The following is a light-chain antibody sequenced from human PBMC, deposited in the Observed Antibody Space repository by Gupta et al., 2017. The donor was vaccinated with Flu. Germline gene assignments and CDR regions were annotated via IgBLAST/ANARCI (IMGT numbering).Light chain of an antibody. CDR2: KAS. CDR1: QSISIW. V-gene: IGKV1-5*03. J-gene: IGKJ4*01. CDR3: QQFNSYPLT. Sequence: DIQMPQSPSTLSASVGDRVTITCRASQSISIWLAWYQQKPGKAPNLLIYKASSLQSGVPSRFSGSGSGTEFTLTISSLQPDDFATYYCQQFNSYPLTFGGGTKVEIK.